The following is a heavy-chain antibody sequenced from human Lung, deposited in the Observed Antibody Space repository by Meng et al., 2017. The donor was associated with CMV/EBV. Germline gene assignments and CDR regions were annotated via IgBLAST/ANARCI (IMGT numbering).Heavy chain of an antibody. CDR1: GGTVDVHT. CDR2: LIPLLGMA. J-gene: IGHJ4*02. D-gene: IGHD4-23*01. V-gene: IGHV1-69*02. CDR3: ARLAECSAGNCYFDY. Sequence: SGGTVDVHTLNWVRQAPGQGLEWLGGLIPLLGMATYSQKFQGRVTITADKTTSTAYMELSSLRSEDRAIYYCARLAECSAGNCYFDYWGQGTLVTRLL.